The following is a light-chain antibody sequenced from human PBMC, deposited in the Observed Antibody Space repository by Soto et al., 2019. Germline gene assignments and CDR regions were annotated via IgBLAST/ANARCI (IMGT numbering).Light chain of an antibody. CDR3: SSYSTSTTLGV. J-gene: IGLJ1*01. V-gene: IGLV2-14*01. CDR1: GSDVGGYKY. Sequence: QSVLTQPASVSGSPGQTISIPCTGTGSDVGGYKYVSWYQQHPGKAPKLIIYEVSGQPSGVSNRFSGSKSGNTASLTISGLQAEDEADYYCSSYSTSTTLGVFGTGTKVTVL. CDR2: EVS.